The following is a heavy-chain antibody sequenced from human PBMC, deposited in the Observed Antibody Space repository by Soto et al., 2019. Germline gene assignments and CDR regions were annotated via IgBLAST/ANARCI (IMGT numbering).Heavy chain of an antibody. CDR3: ARNDGAGGKSNWFDP. CDR2: IWYDGSNK. CDR1: GFTFSSYG. V-gene: IGHV3-33*01. Sequence: QVQLVESGGGVVQPGRSLRLSCAASGFTFSSYGMHWVRQAPGKGLEWVAVIWYDGSNKYYADSVKGRFTISRDNSKNTLYMQMNSLRAENTAVYYCARNDGAGGKSNWFDPWGQGTLVTVSS. D-gene: IGHD3-16*01. J-gene: IGHJ5*02.